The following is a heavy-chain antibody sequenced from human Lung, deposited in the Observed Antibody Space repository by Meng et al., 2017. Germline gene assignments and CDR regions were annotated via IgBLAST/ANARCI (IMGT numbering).Heavy chain of an antibody. CDR3: ARGPTTMAHDFDY. D-gene: IGHD4-11*01. CDR2: INHSAST. Sequence: QLQLTQWVPGLLNPSETLSLTCVVSGGSFSDYYWSWIRQPPGKVLEWIGEINHSASTNYNPSHESRATISVDTSQNNLSLKLSSVNAADSAVYYCARGPTTMAHDFDYWGQGTLVTVSS. CDR1: GGSFSDYY. J-gene: IGHJ4*02. V-gene: IGHV4-34*01.